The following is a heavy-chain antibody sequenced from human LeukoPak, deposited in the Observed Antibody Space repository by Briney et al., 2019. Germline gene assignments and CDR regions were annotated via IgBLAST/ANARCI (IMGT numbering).Heavy chain of an antibody. CDR1: GFTFSTYW. CDR3: ATKGYSYAKGY. J-gene: IGHJ4*02. V-gene: IGHV3-7*01. Sequence: GGPLRLSCAASGFTFSTYWMSWVRQAPGKGLEWVANIKQDGSEKYYVDSVKGRFTISRDNAKNSLYLQMNSLRAEDTAVCYCATKGYSYAKGYWGQGTLVTVSS. D-gene: IGHD5-18*01. CDR2: IKQDGSEK.